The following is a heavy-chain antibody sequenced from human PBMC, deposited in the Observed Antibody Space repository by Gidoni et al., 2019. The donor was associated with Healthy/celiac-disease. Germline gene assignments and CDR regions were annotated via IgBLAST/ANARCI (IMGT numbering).Heavy chain of an antibody. CDR1: GFTFSSHA. J-gene: IGHJ4*02. D-gene: IGHD6-13*01. Sequence: EVQLLESGGGLVQPGGSLRLSWAASGFTFSSHALSWVRQAPGKGLDWVSAISGSGGSTYYADSVKGRFTISRDNSKNTLYLQMNSLRAEDTAVYYCAKDPLWYSSSWSDLEAFDYWGQGTLVTVSS. V-gene: IGHV3-23*01. CDR3: AKDPLWYSSSWSDLEAFDY. CDR2: ISGSGGST.